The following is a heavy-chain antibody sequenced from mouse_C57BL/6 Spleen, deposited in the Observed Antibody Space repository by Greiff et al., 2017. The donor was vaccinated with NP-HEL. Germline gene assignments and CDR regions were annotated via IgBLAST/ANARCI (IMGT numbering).Heavy chain of an antibody. Sequence: DVMLVESAGGLVQPGSSMKLSCTASGFTFSDYYMAWVRQVPEKGLEWVANINYDGSSTYYLDSLKSRFIISRDNAKNILYLQMSSLKSEDTATYYCARVGGYYYGSIYYYYAMDYWGQGTSVTVSS. CDR2: INYDGSST. V-gene: IGHV5-16*01. J-gene: IGHJ4*01. CDR1: GFTFSDYY. CDR3: ARVGGYYYGSIYYYYAMDY. D-gene: IGHD1-1*01.